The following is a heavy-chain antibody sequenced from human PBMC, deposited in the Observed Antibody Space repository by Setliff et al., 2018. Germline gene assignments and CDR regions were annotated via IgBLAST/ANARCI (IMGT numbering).Heavy chain of an antibody. Sequence: SETLSLTCTVYGGSFSNNYWSWIRQPPGKGLEWIGEMHQSGRTKFNPSLKSRVTMSVDPSKNHFSLKVTSVTVADTAVYYCAREGPESDSSGYMDVWGQGTTVTVSS. CDR1: GGSFSNNY. J-gene: IGHJ6*03. V-gene: IGHV4-34*01. CDR3: AREGPESDSSGYMDV. CDR2: MHQSGRT. D-gene: IGHD4-4*01.